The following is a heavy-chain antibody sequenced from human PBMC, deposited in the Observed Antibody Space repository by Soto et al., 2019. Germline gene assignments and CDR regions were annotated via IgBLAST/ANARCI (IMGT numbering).Heavy chain of an antibody. CDR2: ISYDGSDK. Sequence: QVQLVESGGGVVQPGRSLRLSCAVSGFSFSSYGMHWVRQAPGNGLEWVAVISYDGSDKYYADSVKGRLTISRDNSKNTQYLQVNILKTEDTAVYYCAGGRWFMDDWGQGTLVTVSS. D-gene: IGHD2-8*01. J-gene: IGHJ4*02. CDR1: GFSFSSYG. CDR3: AGGRWFMDD. V-gene: IGHV3-30*03.